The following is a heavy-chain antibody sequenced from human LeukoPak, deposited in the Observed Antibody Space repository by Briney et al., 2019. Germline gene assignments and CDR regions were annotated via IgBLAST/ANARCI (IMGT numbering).Heavy chain of an antibody. Sequence: RASETLSLACIVSGGSISSSSYYWGWIRQPPGKGLEWIGSIYNSGNTYYNPSLKSRVTISVDTSKNQFSLKLSSVTAADTAAYYCARERYYYDSTSEGNYWGQGTLVTVSS. J-gene: IGHJ4*02. CDR2: IYNSGNT. D-gene: IGHD3-22*01. CDR3: ARERYYYDSTSEGNY. V-gene: IGHV4-39*01. CDR1: GGSISSSSYY.